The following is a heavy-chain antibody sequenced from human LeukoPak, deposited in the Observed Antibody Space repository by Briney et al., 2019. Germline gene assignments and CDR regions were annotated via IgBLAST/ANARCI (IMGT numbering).Heavy chain of an antibody. J-gene: IGHJ4*02. CDR2: ISSSSSYI. V-gene: IGHV3-21*01. CDR3: AREFMVATLTFDY. Sequence: TGGSLRLSCAASGFTFSSYSMNWVRQAPGKGLEWVSSISSSSSYIYYADSVKGRFTISRDDAKNSLYLQMNSLRAEDTAVYYCAREFMVATLTFDYWGQGTLVTVSS. D-gene: IGHD5-12*01. CDR1: GFTFSSYS.